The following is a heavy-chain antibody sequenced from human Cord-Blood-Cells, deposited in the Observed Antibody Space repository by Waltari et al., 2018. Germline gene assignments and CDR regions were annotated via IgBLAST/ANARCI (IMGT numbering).Heavy chain of an antibody. CDR3: ARHKTNFDY. V-gene: IGHV4-34*01. CDR2: INPSGST. J-gene: IGHJ4*02. Sequence: QVQLQQWGAGLLKPSETLSLTCAVYGGSFSGYYWSWIRQPPGKGLGWIGEINPSGSTNYNPSLKSRVTISVDTSKNQFSLKLSSVTAADTAVYYCARHKTNFDYWGQGTLVTVSS. CDR1: GGSFSGYY.